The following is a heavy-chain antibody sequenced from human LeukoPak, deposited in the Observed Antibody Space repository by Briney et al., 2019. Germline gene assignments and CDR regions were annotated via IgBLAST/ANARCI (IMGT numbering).Heavy chain of an antibody. CDR3: ARVSYDAFDI. CDR1: GYTFTGYY. D-gene: IGHD1-26*01. J-gene: IGHJ3*02. V-gene: IGHV1-18*04. CDR2: ISAYNGNT. Sequence: GASVKVSCKASGYTFTGYYMHWVRQAPGQGLEWMGWISAYNGNTNYAQKLQGRVTMTTDTSTSTAYMELRSLRSDDTAVYYCARVSYDAFDIWGQGTMVTVSS.